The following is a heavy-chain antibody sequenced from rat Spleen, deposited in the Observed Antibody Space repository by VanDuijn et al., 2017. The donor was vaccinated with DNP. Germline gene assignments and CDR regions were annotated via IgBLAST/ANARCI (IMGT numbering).Heavy chain of an antibody. D-gene: IGHD1-9*01. CDR1: GFTFSNYD. J-gene: IGHJ4*01. CDR3: ARGDYGYNRYAMDA. Sequence: EVQLVESGENLVQPGRSLKLSCEASGFTFSNYDMAWVRQAPTKGLEWVALISPDGDRTYYRDSVKGRFTVSRNNAKSTLYLQMDSLRSEDTATYYCARGDYGYNRYAMDAWGQGTSVTVSS. CDR2: ISPDGDRT. V-gene: IGHV5S23*01.